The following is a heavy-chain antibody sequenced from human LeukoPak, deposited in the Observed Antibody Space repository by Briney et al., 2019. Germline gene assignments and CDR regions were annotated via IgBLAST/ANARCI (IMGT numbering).Heavy chain of an antibody. J-gene: IGHJ4*02. V-gene: IGHV3-30*03. Sequence: PGRSLRLSCAASGFTFSSYGMHWVRQAPGKGLEWVAVISYDGSNKYYADSVKGRFTISRDNSKNTLYLQMNSLRAEDTAVYYCARDRGYYYDSSGLGVFDYWGQGTLVTVSS. D-gene: IGHD3-22*01. CDR1: GFTFSSYG. CDR3: ARDRGYYYDSSGLGVFDY. CDR2: ISYDGSNK.